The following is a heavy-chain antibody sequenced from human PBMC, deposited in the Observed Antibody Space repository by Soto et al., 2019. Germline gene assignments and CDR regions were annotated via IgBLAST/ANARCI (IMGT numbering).Heavy chain of an antibody. CDR1: GFTFSSYW. Sequence: PVGSLRLSCAASGFTFSSYWMHWVRQAPGKGLVWVSRINSDGSSTTYADSVKGRFTISRDNAKNTLYLQMNSLRAEDTAVYFCAEGYSGYDYAYWGQGSLVTVSS. J-gene: IGHJ4*02. V-gene: IGHV3-74*03. D-gene: IGHD5-12*01. CDR2: INSDGSST. CDR3: AEGYSGYDYAY.